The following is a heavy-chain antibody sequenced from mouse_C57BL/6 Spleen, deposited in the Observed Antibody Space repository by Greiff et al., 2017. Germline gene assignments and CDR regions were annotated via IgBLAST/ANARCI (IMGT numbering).Heavy chain of an antibody. CDR1: GYTFTSYW. V-gene: IGHV1-61*01. CDR3: ARRALRRFDY. CDR2: IYPSDSET. D-gene: IGHD1-1*01. Sequence: VQLQQSGAELVRPGSSVKLSCKASGYTFTSYWMDWVKQRPGQGLEWIGNIYPSDSETHYNQKFKDKATLTVDKSSSTAYMQLSSLTSEDSAVYYCARRALRRFDYWGQGTTLTVSS. J-gene: IGHJ2*01.